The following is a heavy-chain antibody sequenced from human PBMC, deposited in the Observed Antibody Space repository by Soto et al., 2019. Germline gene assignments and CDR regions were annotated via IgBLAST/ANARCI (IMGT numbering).Heavy chain of an antibody. Sequence: SVKVSCKASGGTFSSYAISWVRQAPGQGLEWMGGIIPIFGTANYAQKFQGRVAITADESTSTAYMELSSLRSEDTAVYYCARDQYYYGSGSPTWFDPWGQGTLVTVSS. D-gene: IGHD3-10*01. CDR2: IIPIFGTA. J-gene: IGHJ5*02. CDR3: ARDQYYYGSGSPTWFDP. V-gene: IGHV1-69*13. CDR1: GGTFSSYA.